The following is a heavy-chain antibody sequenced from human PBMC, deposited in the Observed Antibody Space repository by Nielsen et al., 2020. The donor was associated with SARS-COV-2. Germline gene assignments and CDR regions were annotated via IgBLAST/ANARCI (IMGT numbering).Heavy chain of an antibody. CDR3: ARVEPEGVYRCYYGMDV. J-gene: IGHJ6*02. CDR1: GGSISSSNW. V-gene: IGHV4-4*02. D-gene: IGHD2-8*01. Sequence: SETLSLTCAVSGGSISSSNWWNWVRQAPGKGLEWIGEIFHTGSTTYNPSLKSRVTISIDTSKNQFSLKLSSVTAADTAVYYCARVEPEGVYRCYYGMDVWGQGTTVTVSS. CDR2: IFHTGST.